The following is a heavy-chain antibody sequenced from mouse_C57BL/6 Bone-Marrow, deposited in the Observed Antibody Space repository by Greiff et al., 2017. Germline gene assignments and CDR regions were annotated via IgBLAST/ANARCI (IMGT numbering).Heavy chain of an antibody. D-gene: IGHD1-1*01. CDR2: SRNKANDYTT. J-gene: IGHJ1*03. CDR3: ARDPYYYGSSYWYFDV. CDR1: GFTFSDFY. V-gene: IGHV7-1*01. Sequence: EVNVVESGGGLVQSGRSLRLSCATSGFTFSDFYMEWVRQAPGKGLEWIAASRNKANDYTTEYSASVKGRFIVSRDTSQSILYLQMNALRAEDTAIYYCARDPYYYGSSYWYFDVWGTGTTVTVSS.